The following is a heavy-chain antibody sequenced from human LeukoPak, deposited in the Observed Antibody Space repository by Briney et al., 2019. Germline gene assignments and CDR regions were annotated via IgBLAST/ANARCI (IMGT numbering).Heavy chain of an antibody. CDR2: ISGSDDGT. D-gene: IGHD6-6*01. CDR1: GFTFSSYA. Sequence: GGSLRLSCAASGFTFSSYAMSWVRQAPGKGLEWVSSISGSDDGTYYADSVKGRFTISRDNSKNTLYLQMNSLRAEDTAVYHCAKRGPIYSSSPGNYFDYWGQGTLVTVSS. J-gene: IGHJ4*02. CDR3: AKRGPIYSSSPGNYFDY. V-gene: IGHV3-23*01.